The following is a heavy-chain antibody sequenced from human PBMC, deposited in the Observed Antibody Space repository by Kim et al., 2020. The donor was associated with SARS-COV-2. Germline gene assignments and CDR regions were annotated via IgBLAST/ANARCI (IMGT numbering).Heavy chain of an antibody. Sequence: SRFTLSRDNAKNSLYLQMNSLRGEDTALYYCAKGGSGLTYYYYGMDVWGQGTTVTVSS. J-gene: IGHJ6*02. D-gene: IGHD6-19*01. V-gene: IGHV3-9*01. CDR3: AKGGSGLTYYYYGMDV.